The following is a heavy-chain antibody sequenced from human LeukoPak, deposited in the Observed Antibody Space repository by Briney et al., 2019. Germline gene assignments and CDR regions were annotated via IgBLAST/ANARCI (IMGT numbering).Heavy chain of an antibody. Sequence: KVSCKASGYNFANDWIGWVRQMTGKGLQWMGMVYPSDSNIQYSPPFEGHVTISAERSICNTYLQCSSLQDSDSAIYYCARLTRYGPTHHFDSWGQGTLVTVSS. J-gene: IGHJ4*02. V-gene: IGHV5-51*01. CDR2: VYPSDSNI. D-gene: IGHD1/OR15-1a*01. CDR3: ARLTRYGPTHHFDS. CDR1: GYNFANDW.